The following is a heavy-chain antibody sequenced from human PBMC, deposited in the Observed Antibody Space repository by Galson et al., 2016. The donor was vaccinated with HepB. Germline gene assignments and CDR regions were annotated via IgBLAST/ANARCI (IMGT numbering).Heavy chain of an antibody. Sequence: SVKVSCKASGYTFDINGSSWLRQTPEHGLEWLGWISAYNGNSNHEQNLQGRVTLPTDTSTSTAYMELRALTSDDTAVYFCARDGAVSPSNFDSWGQGTLVAVSS. CDR3: ARDGAVSPSNFDS. D-gene: IGHD2-8*01. V-gene: IGHV1-18*04. CDR2: ISAYNGNS. J-gene: IGHJ4*02. CDR1: GYTFDING.